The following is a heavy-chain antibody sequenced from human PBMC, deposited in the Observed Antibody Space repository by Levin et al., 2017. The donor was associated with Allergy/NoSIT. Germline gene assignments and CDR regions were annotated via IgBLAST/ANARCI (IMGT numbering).Heavy chain of an antibody. V-gene: IGHV3-74*01. J-gene: IGHJ4*02. D-gene: IGHD2-2*02. CDR1: GFTFSSFW. Sequence: GESLKISCAAPGFTFSSFWMHWVRQAPGKGPVWVSRINIDGSSTTYADSVKGRFTISRDNAKNTLYLQMNSLRAEDTAVYYCARGRGDCRSTSCYIDYWGQGTLVTVSS. CDR3: ARGRGDCRSTSCYIDY. CDR2: INIDGSST.